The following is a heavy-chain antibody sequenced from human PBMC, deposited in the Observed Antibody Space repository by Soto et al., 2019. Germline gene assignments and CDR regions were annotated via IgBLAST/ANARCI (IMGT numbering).Heavy chain of an antibody. V-gene: IGHV3-23*01. CDR1: GFTFSSYA. CDR3: ATRGSSGSYFLTSNWFDP. Sequence: GGSLRLSCAASGFTFSSYAMSWVRQAPGKGLEWVSALSGSGGSTYYADSVKGRLTISRDNSKNTLYLQMNSLRAEDTAVYYCATRGSSGSYFLTSNWFDPWGQGTLVTVSS. CDR2: LSGSGGST. D-gene: IGHD3-10*01. J-gene: IGHJ5*02.